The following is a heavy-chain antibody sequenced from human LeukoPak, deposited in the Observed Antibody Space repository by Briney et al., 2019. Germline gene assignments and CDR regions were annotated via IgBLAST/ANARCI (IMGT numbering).Heavy chain of an antibody. CDR2: IKQDGSEE. Sequence: QSGGSLRLSCAASGFIFSNYWMSWVRQAPGKGLEWVANIKQDGSEEYYVDSVKGRFTISRDNAKNSLSLQMNSLRVEDTAVYYCARDVDLKVTGGFDYWGQGTLVTVSS. CDR1: GFIFSNYW. CDR3: ARDVDLKVTGGFDY. D-gene: IGHD2-21*02. J-gene: IGHJ4*02. V-gene: IGHV3-7*05.